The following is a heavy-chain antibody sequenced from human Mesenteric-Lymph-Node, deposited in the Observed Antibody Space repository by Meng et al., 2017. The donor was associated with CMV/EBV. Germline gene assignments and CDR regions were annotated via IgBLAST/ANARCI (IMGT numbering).Heavy chain of an antibody. Sequence: GESLKISCVASGFTFSSYSMNWVRQAPGKGLEWVSSISSSSSYIYYADSVKGRFTISRDNAKNSLYLQMNSLRAEDTAVYYCARDKNDYVWGSPDYWGQGTLVTVSS. CDR3: ARDKNDYVWGSPDY. V-gene: IGHV3-21*01. D-gene: IGHD3-16*01. CDR1: GFTFSSYS. CDR2: ISSSSSYI. J-gene: IGHJ4*02.